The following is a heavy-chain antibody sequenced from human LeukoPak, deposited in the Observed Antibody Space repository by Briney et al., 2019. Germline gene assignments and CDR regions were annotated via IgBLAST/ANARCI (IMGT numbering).Heavy chain of an antibody. Sequence: GGSLRLSCAASGFTFSSYDMHWVRPATGKGLEWVSSIGTAGDTYYPGSVKGRFTISRENAKNSLYLQMNSLRAGDTAVYYCARGGVWGTYRHPYDYWGQGTLVTVSS. CDR3: ARGGVWGTYRHPYDY. V-gene: IGHV3-13*01. J-gene: IGHJ4*02. D-gene: IGHD3-16*02. CDR1: GFTFSSYD. CDR2: IGTAGDT.